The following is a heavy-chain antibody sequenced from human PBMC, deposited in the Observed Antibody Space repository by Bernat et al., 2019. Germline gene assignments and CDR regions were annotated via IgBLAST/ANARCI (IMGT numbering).Heavy chain of an antibody. CDR2: ISDTVSST. CDR3: AKDSPVLTI. V-gene: IGHV3-23*04. Sequence: EVQLVESGGGLVQPGGSLRLSCAASGFTFRSYGMSWVRQTPGRGLEWVSAISDTVSSTYYAAPVKGRFTISRDNSKNTLFLQMNSLRAEDTAVYYCAKDSPVLTIWGQGTMVTVSS. D-gene: IGHD2-8*01. CDR1: GFTFRSYG. J-gene: IGHJ3*02.